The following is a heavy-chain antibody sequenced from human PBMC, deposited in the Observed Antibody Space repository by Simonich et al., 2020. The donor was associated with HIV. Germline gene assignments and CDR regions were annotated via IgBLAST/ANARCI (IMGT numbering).Heavy chain of an antibody. CDR2: INPRSGDT. D-gene: IGHD2-15*01. Sequence: QVQLVQSGAEVKKPGASVKVSCKTSGYTFTNHFIHWVRQAPGQGLEWIGKINPRSGDTSHAQKGQGRVTMTRDTSTSTVYMDLRSLRSEDTAVYYCARGSPQDPYYYYYYMDVWGKGTTVTVSS. CDR3: ARGSPQDPYYYYYYMDV. J-gene: IGHJ6*03. CDR1: GYTFTNHF. V-gene: IGHV1-46*01.